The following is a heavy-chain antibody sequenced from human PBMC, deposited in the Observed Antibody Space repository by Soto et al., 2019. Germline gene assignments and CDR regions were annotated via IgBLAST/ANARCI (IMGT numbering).Heavy chain of an antibody. CDR3: ARGGNSGGFLEWFPLAV. CDR1: GGSISSGDYY. V-gene: IGHV4-30-4*01. D-gene: IGHD3-3*01. CDR2: IYYSGST. J-gene: IGHJ6*02. Sequence: PSETLSLTCTVSGGSISSGDYYWSWIRQPPGKGLEWIGYIYYSGSTYYNPSLKSRVTISVDTSKNQFSLKLSSVTAADTAVYYCARGGNSGGFLEWFPLAVWGQGTTVTVSS.